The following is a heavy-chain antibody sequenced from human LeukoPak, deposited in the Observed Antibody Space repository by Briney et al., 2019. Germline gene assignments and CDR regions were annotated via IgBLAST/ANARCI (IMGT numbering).Heavy chain of an antibody. CDR1: GGTFSSYA. CDR2: IIPIFGTA. CDR3: ARENNTGEDWFDP. D-gene: IGHD1/OR15-1a*01. J-gene: IGHJ5*02. Sequence: PVKVSCKASGGTFSSYAISWVRQAPGQGLEWMGGIIPIFGTANYAQKFQGRVTITADESTSTAYMELSSLRSEDTAVYYCARENNTGEDWFDPWGQGTLVTVSS. V-gene: IGHV1-69*13.